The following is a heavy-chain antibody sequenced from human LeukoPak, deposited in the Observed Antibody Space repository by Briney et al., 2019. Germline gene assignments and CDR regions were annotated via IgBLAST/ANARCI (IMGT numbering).Heavy chain of an antibody. CDR1: GGTFSIYA. Sequence: SVKLSFTASGGTFSIYAISWVRHAPGQGLEWMGRIIPILGIANYAQKFQGRVTITADKSTSTAYMELSSLRSEDAAVYYCATHTRTVTEFDYWGQGTLVTVSS. J-gene: IGHJ4*02. D-gene: IGHD4-17*01. CDR3: ATHTRTVTEFDY. CDR2: IIPILGIA. V-gene: IGHV1-69*04.